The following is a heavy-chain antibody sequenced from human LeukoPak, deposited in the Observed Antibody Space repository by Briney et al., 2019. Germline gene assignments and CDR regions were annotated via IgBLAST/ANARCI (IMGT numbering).Heavy chain of an antibody. CDR3: VRGQTNLDNWFDP. Sequence: GGSLRLSCEASGFTFSNYGMNWVRQAPGKSLEWVSYIRPKDGTTHYADSVKGRFTISRDNAKNSLSLQMTSLRVDDSAVYYCVRGQTNLDNWFDPWGQGTLVIVSS. CDR1: GFTFSNYG. CDR2: IRPKDGTT. V-gene: IGHV3-48*01. J-gene: IGHJ5*02. D-gene: IGHD2-8*01.